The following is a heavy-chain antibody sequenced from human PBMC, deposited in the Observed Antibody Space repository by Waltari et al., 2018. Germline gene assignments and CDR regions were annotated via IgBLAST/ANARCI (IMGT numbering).Heavy chain of an antibody. Sequence: DVRLSESGGGLAQPGGSLRLSCVASEFTLSNSDMSGVRQAPGKGLEWVSALVRSGFGTHYADSVKGRFAISRDNAKNTLYLQMNSLRAEDTAVYYCAKCEMYDSGWCAFFRYWGQGTLVTVSS. J-gene: IGHJ4*02. D-gene: IGHD6-19*01. CDR3: AKCEMYDSGWCAFFRY. CDR2: LVRSGFGT. V-gene: IGHV3-23*01. CDR1: EFTLSNSD.